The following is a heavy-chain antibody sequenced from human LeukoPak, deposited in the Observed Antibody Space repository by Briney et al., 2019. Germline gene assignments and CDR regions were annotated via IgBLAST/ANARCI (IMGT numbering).Heavy chain of an antibody. CDR1: GGSFSGYY. J-gene: IGHJ4*02. CDR3: ARGQGYSYGYYFDY. V-gene: IGHV4-34*01. Sequence: PSGTLSLTCAVYGGSFSGYYWSWIRQPPGKGLEWIGEINHSGSTNYNPSLKSRVTISVDTSKNQFSLKLSSVTAADTAVYYCARGQGYSYGYYFDYWGQGTLVTFSS. D-gene: IGHD5-18*01. CDR2: INHSGST.